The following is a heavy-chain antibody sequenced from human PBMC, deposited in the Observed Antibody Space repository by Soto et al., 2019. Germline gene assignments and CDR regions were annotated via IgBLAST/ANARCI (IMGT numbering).Heavy chain of an antibody. CDR1: GCTFSSYA. D-gene: IGHD6-19*01. CDR3: ASAGIAVADYYYYYGMDV. V-gene: IGHV1-69*06. CDR2: IIPIFGTA. J-gene: IGHJ6*02. Sequence: GASVKLSGTASGCTFSSYAINWVRQAHGQGLEWMGGIIPIFGTANYAQKFQGRVTITADKSTSTAYMELSSLRSEDTAVYYCASAGIAVADYYYYYGMDVWGQGTTVTVSS.